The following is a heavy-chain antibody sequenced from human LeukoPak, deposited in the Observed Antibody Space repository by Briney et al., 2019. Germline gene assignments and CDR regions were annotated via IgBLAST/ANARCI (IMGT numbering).Heavy chain of an antibody. CDR2: IIPILGIA. Sequence: VALVKVSCKASGGTFSSYAISWVRQAPGQGLEWMGRIIPILGIANYAQKFQGRVTITADKSTSTAYMELSSLRSEDTAVYYCARAGDGYSSIDYWGQGTLVTVSS. CDR3: ARAGDGYSSIDY. V-gene: IGHV1-69*04. CDR1: GGTFSSYA. D-gene: IGHD5-24*01. J-gene: IGHJ4*02.